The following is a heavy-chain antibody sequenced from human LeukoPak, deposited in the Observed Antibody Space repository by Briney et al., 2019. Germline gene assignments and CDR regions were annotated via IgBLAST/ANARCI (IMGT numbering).Heavy chain of an antibody. CDR1: GFTFSSYA. CDR3: AKSSRGGSSWYGVYNWFDP. CDR2: IGGSGGST. Sequence: PGGSLRLSCAASGFTFSSYAMSWVRQAPGKGLEWVSAIGGSGGSTYYADSVKGRFTISRDNSKNTLYLQMNSLRAEDTAVYYCAKSSRGGSSWYGVYNWFDPWGQGTLVTVSS. D-gene: IGHD6-13*01. J-gene: IGHJ5*02. V-gene: IGHV3-23*01.